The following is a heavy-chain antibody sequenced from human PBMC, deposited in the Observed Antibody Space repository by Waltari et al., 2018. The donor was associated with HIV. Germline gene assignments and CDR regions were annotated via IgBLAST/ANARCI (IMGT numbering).Heavy chain of an antibody. CDR1: GFTFDGFA. V-gene: IGHV3-9*01. CDR3: AKGQTLYWYFDL. Sequence: EVQLVESGGGLVQPGRSLRLSFAAAGFTFDGFAMHWVRQAPGKGLEWVSGISWNSGSIGYADSVKGRFTISRDNAKNSLYLQMNSLRAEDTALYYCAKGQTLYWYFDLWGRGTLVTVSS. CDR2: ISWNSGSI. J-gene: IGHJ2*01.